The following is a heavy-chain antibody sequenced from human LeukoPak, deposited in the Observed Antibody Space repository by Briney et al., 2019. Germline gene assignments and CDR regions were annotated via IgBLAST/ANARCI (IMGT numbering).Heavy chain of an antibody. CDR2: IKQDESEK. D-gene: IGHD3/OR15-3a*01. V-gene: IGHV3-7*01. J-gene: IGHJ4*02. CDR3: ARDWTV. Sequence: GGSLRPSCAASGFTFSSYWMSWVRQAPGKGLEWVAIIKQDESEKYYVDSVKGRFTISRDNAKKSLFLQMNSLRAEDTAVYFCARDWTVGGQGTLVTVSS. CDR1: GFTFSSYW.